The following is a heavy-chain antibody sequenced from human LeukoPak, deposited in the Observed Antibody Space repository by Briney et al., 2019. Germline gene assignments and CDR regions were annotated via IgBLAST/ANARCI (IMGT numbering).Heavy chain of an antibody. J-gene: IGHJ5*01. CDR2: INPNSGET. Sequence: ASVKVSCKASGSTFTGAYMHWVRQAPGQGLEWMGWINPNSGETRYEQKFQGRVTMTRDTSIDTAHMELGSLTSDDTAVYYCARVLFNSGYDSWGQGILVTVSS. CDR1: GSTFTGAY. V-gene: IGHV1-2*02. CDR3: ARVLFNSGYDS. D-gene: IGHD3-9*01.